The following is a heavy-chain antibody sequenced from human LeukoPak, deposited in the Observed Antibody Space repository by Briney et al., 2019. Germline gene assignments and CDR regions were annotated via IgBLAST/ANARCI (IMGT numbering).Heavy chain of an antibody. CDR2: IYHSGST. Sequence: SETLSLTCTVSGYSISSGYYWGWIRQPPGKGLEWIGSIYHSGSTYYNPSLKSRVTISVDTSKNQFSLKLSSVTAADTAVYYCARSDSSGYTFDYWGQGTLVTVSS. V-gene: IGHV4-38-2*02. J-gene: IGHJ4*02. D-gene: IGHD3-22*01. CDR1: GYSISSGYY. CDR3: ARSDSSGYTFDY.